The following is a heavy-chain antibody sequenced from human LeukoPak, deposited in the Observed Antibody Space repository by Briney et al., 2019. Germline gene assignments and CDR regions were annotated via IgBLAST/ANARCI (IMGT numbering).Heavy chain of an antibody. CDR1: GFTFSDYW. D-gene: IGHD5-24*01. Sequence: GGSLRLSCAASGFTFSDYWIHWVRQAPGKWLVWVSRINSDGDSTSYADSVKGRFTIARDNAKNTLYLRMNSLRAKDTSVYYCVRARWNFDYWGQGTLVTVSS. CDR2: INSDGDST. CDR3: VRARWNFDY. V-gene: IGHV3-74*01. J-gene: IGHJ4*02.